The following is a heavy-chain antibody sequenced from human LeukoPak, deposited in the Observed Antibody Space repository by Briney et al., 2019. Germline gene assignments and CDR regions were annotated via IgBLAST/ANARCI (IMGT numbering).Heavy chain of an antibody. CDR1: GLTFSTSG. Sequence: GGSLRLSCTASGLTFSTSGFNWVRQAPGKGLEWVASTGPTGSDRYHADSIKGRFTISRDNANNFLYLQMNSLRAEDTAVYYCATETNGRHYDCWGQGTLLTVSS. D-gene: IGHD1-14*01. CDR2: TGPTGSDR. J-gene: IGHJ4*02. V-gene: IGHV3-21*06. CDR3: ATETNGRHYDC.